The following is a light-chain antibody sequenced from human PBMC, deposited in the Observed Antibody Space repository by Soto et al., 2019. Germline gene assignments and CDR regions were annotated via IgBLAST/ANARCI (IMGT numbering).Light chain of an antibody. V-gene: IGKV1-39*01. CDR3: QKYNSAPLT. CDR2: SAS. CDR1: QSISRY. J-gene: IGKJ4*01. Sequence: DIQMTQSPSSLSASVGDSVTISCRASQSISRYLNWYQQKPGKAPKLLIFSASGLQSGVPSRFSGGGYGTEFTLTISSLQPEDVATYYCQKYNSAPLTFGGGTKVDIK.